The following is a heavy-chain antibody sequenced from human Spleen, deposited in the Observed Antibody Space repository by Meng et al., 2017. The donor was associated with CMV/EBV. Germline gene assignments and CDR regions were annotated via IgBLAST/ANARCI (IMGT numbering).Heavy chain of an antibody. CDR1: SSYY. V-gene: IGHV4-39*01. CDR3: ARPYCSSTSCYGVRSNWFDP. J-gene: IGHJ5*02. D-gene: IGHD2-2*01. CDR2: IYYSGST. Sequence: SSYYWGWIRQPPGRGLEWIGSIYYSGSTYYNPSLKSRVTISVDTSKNQFSLKLSSVTAANTAVYYCARPYCSSTSCYGVRSNWFDPWGQGTLVTVSS.